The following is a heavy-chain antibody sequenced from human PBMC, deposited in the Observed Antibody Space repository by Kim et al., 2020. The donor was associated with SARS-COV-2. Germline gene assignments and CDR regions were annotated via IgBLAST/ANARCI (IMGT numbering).Heavy chain of an antibody. D-gene: IGHD4-17*01. CDR3: AKAPNYGGNSALDY. V-gene: IGHV3-23*01. Sequence: SADSVKGRFTNPRDNSKNTLYLQMNRLRAEDTAVYYCAKAPNYGGNSALDYWGQGTLVTVSS. J-gene: IGHJ4*02.